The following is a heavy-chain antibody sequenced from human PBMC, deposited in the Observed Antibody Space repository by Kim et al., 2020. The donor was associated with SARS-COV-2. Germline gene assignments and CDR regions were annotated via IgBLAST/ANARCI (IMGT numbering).Heavy chain of an antibody. V-gene: IGHV4-34*01. D-gene: IGHD6-19*01. Sequence: YNPSRKSRVTISVDTSKNQFSLKLSSVTAADTAVYYCARGGFIAVGWFDPWGQGTLVTVSS. J-gene: IGHJ5*02. CDR3: ARGGFIAVGWFDP.